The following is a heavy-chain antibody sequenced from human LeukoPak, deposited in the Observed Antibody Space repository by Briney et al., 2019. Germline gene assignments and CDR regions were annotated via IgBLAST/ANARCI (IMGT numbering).Heavy chain of an antibody. CDR3: ARDHGVHKALGYCSSTSCLIPPDWYFDL. Sequence: GASVKVSCKASGGTFSSYAISWVRQAPGQGLEWMGRIIPILGIANYAQKLQGRVTMTTDTSTSTAYMELRSLRSDDTAVYYCARDHGVHKALGYCSSTSCLIPPDWYFDLWGRGTLVTVSS. CDR2: IIPILGIA. V-gene: IGHV1-69*04. D-gene: IGHD2-2*01. CDR1: GGTFSSYA. J-gene: IGHJ2*01.